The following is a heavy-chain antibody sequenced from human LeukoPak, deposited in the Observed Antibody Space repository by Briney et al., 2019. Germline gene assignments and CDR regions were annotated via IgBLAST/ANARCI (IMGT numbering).Heavy chain of an antibody. D-gene: IGHD1-20*01. CDR1: GYTFTSYG. J-gene: IGHJ5*02. CDR2: ISAYNGNT. Sequence: ALVKVSCKASGYTFTSYGISWVRQAPGQGLEWMGWISAYNGNTNYAQKLQGRVTMTTDTSTSTAYMELRSLRSDDTAVYYCARDLVAITGIGNWFDPWGQGTLVTVSS. V-gene: IGHV1-18*01. CDR3: ARDLVAITGIGNWFDP.